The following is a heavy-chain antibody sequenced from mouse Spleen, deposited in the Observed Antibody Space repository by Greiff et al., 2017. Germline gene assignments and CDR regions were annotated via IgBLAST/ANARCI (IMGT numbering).Heavy chain of an antibody. V-gene: IGHV1-4*01. CDR3: ARNGGNTWFAY. Sequence: QVHVKQSGAELARPGASVKMSCKASGYTFTSYTMHWVKQRPGQGLEWIGYINPSSGYTKYNQKFKDKATLTADKSSSTAYMQLSSLTSEDSAVYYCARNGGNTWFAYWGQGTLVTVSA. CDR2: INPSSGYT. CDR1: GYTFTSYT. J-gene: IGHJ3*01.